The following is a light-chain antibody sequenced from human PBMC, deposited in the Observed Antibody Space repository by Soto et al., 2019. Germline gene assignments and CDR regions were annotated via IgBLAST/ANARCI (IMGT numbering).Light chain of an antibody. CDR3: QQYGSWT. CDR2: GTF. J-gene: IGKJ1*01. V-gene: IGKV3-20*01. Sequence: EIVLTQSPGTLSVSPGERATLSCRASETISSDKLAWYQQKPGQPPSLLIYGTFSRATGIPDRFSGSGSGTDFTLTISRLEPEDSAIYYCQQYGSWTFGQGTKVKI. CDR1: ETISSDK.